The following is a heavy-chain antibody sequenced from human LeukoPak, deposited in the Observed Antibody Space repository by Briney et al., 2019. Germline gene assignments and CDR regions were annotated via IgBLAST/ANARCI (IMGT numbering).Heavy chain of an antibody. CDR2: INPSGGST. CDR3: ARAPLGLPFDY. J-gene: IGHJ4*02. V-gene: IGHV1-46*01. Sequence: ASVKVSCKASGYTFISYYMHWVRQAPGQGLEWMGIINPSGGSTNYAQKFQGRVTMTRDTSTSTVYMELSSLRSEDTAVYYCARAPLGLPFDYWGQGSLVTVSS. CDR1: GYTFISYY.